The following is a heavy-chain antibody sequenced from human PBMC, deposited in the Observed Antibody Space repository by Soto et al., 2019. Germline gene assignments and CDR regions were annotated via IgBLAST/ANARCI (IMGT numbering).Heavy chain of an antibody. CDR2: IRASGGST. Sequence: TGGSLRLSCAASGFTFSSYAMTWVRQAPGKGLEWVSTIRASGGSTYYADSVKGRFTISRDNSMNTLFLHMNSLRAEDTAIYYCAKGGYTSPFDYWGLGTLVTVSS. CDR1: GFTFSSYA. CDR3: AKGGYTSPFDY. V-gene: IGHV3-23*01. D-gene: IGHD5-12*01. J-gene: IGHJ4*02.